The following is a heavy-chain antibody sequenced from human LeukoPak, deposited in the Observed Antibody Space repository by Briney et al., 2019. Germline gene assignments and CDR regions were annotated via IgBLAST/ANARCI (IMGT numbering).Heavy chain of an antibody. CDR3: SRAHSSSSTFDL. CDR2: IWYDGSKK. D-gene: IGHD6-6*01. CDR1: GFTFSDYG. J-gene: IGHJ4*02. Sequence: GRSLRLSCAASGFTFSDYGIHWVRQAPGQGLEWVALIWYDGSKKYYADSVKGRFTISRDNTKNTLYLQLNSLRADDTAVYYGSRAHSSSSTFDLWGQGTLVTVSS. V-gene: IGHV3-33*01.